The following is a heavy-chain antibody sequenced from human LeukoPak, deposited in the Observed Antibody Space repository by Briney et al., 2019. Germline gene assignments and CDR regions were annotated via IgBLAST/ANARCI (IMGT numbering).Heavy chain of an antibody. D-gene: IGHD3-16*02. CDR3: ARSFGGVIVILGDY. Sequence: ASVKVSCKASGYTFTSYDINWVRQATGQGLEWMGWMNPNSGNTGYAQKFQGRVTMTRNTSISTAYMELSSLRSEDTAVYYCARSFGGVIVILGDYWGQGTLDTVSS. V-gene: IGHV1-8*01. J-gene: IGHJ4*02. CDR2: MNPNSGNT. CDR1: GYTFTSYD.